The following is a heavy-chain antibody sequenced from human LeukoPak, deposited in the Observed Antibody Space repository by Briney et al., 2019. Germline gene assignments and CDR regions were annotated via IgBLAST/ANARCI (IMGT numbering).Heavy chain of an antibody. CDR3: ARTGTRPGIAAAGFDY. V-gene: IGHV4-34*01. J-gene: IGHJ4*02. D-gene: IGHD6-13*01. CDR1: GGSFSGYY. CDR2: INHSGST. Sequence: SETLSLPCAVSGGSFSGYYWSWIRQPPGKGLEWIGEINHSGSTNYNPSLKSRVTISVDTSKNQFPLKLSSVTAADTAVHYCARTGTRPGIAAAGFDYWGQGTLVTVSS.